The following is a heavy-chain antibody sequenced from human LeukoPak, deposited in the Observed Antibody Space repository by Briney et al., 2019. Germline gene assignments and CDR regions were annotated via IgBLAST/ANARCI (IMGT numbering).Heavy chain of an antibody. CDR2: INPNSGGT. V-gene: IGHV1-2*02. D-gene: IGHD2-15*01. CDR3: ARGRGYCSGGSCPYYFDY. Sequence: ASVKVSCKASGYTFTGYYMQWVRQAPGQGLEWMGWINPNSGGTKYAQNFQGRVIMTRDTSISTAYMELSRLRSDDTAVYYCARGRGYCSGGSCPYYFDYWGQGTLVTVSS. CDR1: GYTFTGYY. J-gene: IGHJ4*02.